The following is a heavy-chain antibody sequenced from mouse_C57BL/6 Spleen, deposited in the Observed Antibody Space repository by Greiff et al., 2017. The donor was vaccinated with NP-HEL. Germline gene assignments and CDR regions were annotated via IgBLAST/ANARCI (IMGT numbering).Heavy chain of an antibody. Sequence: VKQSCKASGYTFTSYWMHWVKQRPGRGLEWIGRIDPNSGGTKYNEKFKSKATLTVDKPSSTAYMQLSSLTSEDSAVYYCASGIMVDYYAMDYWGQGTSVTVSS. CDR1: GYTFTSYW. CDR3: ASGIMVDYYAMDY. V-gene: IGHV1-72*01. CDR2: IDPNSGGT. J-gene: IGHJ4*01. D-gene: IGHD2-3*01.